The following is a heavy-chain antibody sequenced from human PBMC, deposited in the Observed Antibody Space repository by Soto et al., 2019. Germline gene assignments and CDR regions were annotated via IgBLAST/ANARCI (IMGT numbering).Heavy chain of an antibody. V-gene: IGHV1-46*01. D-gene: IGHD2-21*02. CDR1: GDTFTDYY. Sequence: GASVKVSCKASGDTFTDYYIHWVRQAPGQGLEWMGTVNPSGGHTTYAQHFLGRVTMTGDTSTSTLYMELTSLTSDDTAIYYCARGGHVVVVTAALDYWGQGTLVTV. CDR3: ARGGHVVVVTAALDY. J-gene: IGHJ4*02. CDR2: VNPSGGHT.